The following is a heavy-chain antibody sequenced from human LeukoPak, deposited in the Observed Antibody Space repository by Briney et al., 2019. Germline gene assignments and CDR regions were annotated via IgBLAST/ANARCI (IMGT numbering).Heavy chain of an antibody. CDR3: ARKWSMATFDY. Sequence: GGSLRLSCAASGFTFSSYSMNWVRQAPGKGLEWVSSISSSSSYIYYADSVKGRFTISRDNAKNSLYLQMNSLRAEDTAVYYCARKWSMATFDYWGQGTLVTVSS. D-gene: IGHD2-8*02. V-gene: IGHV3-21*01. J-gene: IGHJ4*02. CDR2: ISSSSSYI. CDR1: GFTFSSYS.